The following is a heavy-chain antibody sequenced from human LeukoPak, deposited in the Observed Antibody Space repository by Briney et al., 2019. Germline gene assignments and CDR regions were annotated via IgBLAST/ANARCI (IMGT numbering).Heavy chain of an antibody. J-gene: IGHJ4*02. V-gene: IGHV4-34*01. CDR1: GESITAYY. Sequence: SETLSLTCAVYGESITAYYWTWIRQPPGKRLEWIGEVRHSGSTNYNPSLKSRVTMSVDMSKNQFSLKLNSVTAADTAVYYCAGATTTGTGRAFHYWAQGNLVPVSS. CDR3: AGATTTGTGRAFHY. D-gene: IGHD3-10*01. CDR2: VRHSGST.